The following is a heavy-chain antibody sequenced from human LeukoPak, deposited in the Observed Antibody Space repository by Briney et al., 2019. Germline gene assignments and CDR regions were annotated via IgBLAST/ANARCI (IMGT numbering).Heavy chain of an antibody. D-gene: IGHD6-13*01. CDR2: IKQDGSEK. CDR3: ARERGSTNSYPLPIDY. CDR1: GFTFSSYW. J-gene: IGHJ4*02. V-gene: IGHV3-7*03. Sequence: GGSLRLSCAASGFTFSSYWMSWVRQAPGKGLEWVANIKQDGSEKYYVDSVKGRFTISRDNAKNSLYLQMNSLRAEDTAVYFCARERGSTNSYPLPIDYWGQGTLVTVSS.